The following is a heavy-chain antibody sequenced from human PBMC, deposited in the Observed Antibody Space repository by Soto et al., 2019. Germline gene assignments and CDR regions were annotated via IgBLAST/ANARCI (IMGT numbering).Heavy chain of an antibody. J-gene: IGHJ4*02. CDR2: IYYSGST. CDR3: ARGGHYYGGSPLLDY. V-gene: IGHV4-30-4*01. CDR1: GGSISSGDYY. Sequence: PSETLSLTCTVSGGSISSGDYYWSWIRQPPGKGLEWIGYIYYSGSTYYNPSLKSRVTISVDTSKNQFSLKLSSVTAADTAVYYCARGGHYYGGSPLLDYWGQGTPVTVSS. D-gene: IGHD4-17*01.